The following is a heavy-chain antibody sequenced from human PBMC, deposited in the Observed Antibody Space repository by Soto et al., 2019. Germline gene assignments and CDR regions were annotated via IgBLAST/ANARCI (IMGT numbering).Heavy chain of an antibody. J-gene: IGHJ5*02. CDR3: ASDSVRGVA. D-gene: IGHD3-10*01. Sequence: GGSLRLSSAASGFKFSSYSVNWVRQAPGKGLEWISYISSSSSSIYYADSVKGRFTISRDNANNSLYLQMKSLRDEDTAVYYCASDSVRGVAWSQGTLVTVSS. V-gene: IGHV3-48*02. CDR2: ISSSSSSI. CDR1: GFKFSSYS.